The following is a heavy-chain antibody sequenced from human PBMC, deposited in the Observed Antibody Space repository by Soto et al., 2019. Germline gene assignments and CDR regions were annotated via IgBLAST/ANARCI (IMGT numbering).Heavy chain of an antibody. CDR1: GFTFSSYG. V-gene: IGHV3-30*18. CDR3: AKVEMATIAFDY. CDR2: ISYDGSNK. Sequence: PGGSLRLSCAASGFTFSSYGMHWVRQAPGKGLEWVAVISYDGSNKYYADSVKGRFTIPRDNSKNTLYLQMNSLRAEDTAVYYCAKVEMATIAFDYWGQGTLVTVSS. D-gene: IGHD5-12*01. J-gene: IGHJ4*02.